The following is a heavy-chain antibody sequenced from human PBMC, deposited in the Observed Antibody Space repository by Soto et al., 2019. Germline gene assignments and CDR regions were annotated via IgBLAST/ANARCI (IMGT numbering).Heavy chain of an antibody. Sequence: QVQLQESGPGLVKPSETLSLTCTVSGGSSTNDYWSWIRQPAGKGLDWIGRIYTSGSTNYNPSLKSRVTMSVDTSKDQFSLRLSSVTAADTAVYYWAREARGGYSGIFEYWGRGTLVSASS. CDR1: GGSSTNDY. CDR2: IYTSGST. CDR3: AREARGGYSGIFEY. J-gene: IGHJ4*02. D-gene: IGHD5-12*01. V-gene: IGHV4-4*07.